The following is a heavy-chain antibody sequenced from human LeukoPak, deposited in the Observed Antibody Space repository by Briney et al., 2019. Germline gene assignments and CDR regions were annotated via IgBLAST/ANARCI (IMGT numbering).Heavy chain of an antibody. J-gene: IGHJ4*02. CDR1: GYTFTIYA. CDR3: ARGDHYYDSSGYFV. CDR2: INAGNGNT. D-gene: IGHD3-22*01. Sequence: ASVKVSFKASGYTFTIYAMHWVRQAPGQRLEWMGWINAGNGNTKYSQKFQGRVTITRDTSASTAYMELSSLRSEDTAVYYCARGDHYYDSSGYFVWGQGTLDTVSS. V-gene: IGHV1-3*01.